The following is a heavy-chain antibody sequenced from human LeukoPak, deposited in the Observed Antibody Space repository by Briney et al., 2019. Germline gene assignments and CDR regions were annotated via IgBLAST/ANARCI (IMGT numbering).Heavy chain of an antibody. CDR1: GGSIRSYY. D-gene: IGHD2-21*01. Sequence: PSETLSLTCTVSGGSIRSYYWSWIRQPPGKGLEWLGYIYYTGSTNYNPSLKSRVTISVDTSKNQFSLKLSSVTAADTAVYYCARDPGAYGYFDYWGQGTLVTVSS. V-gene: IGHV4-59*01. CDR2: IYYTGST. CDR3: ARDPGAYGYFDY. J-gene: IGHJ4*02.